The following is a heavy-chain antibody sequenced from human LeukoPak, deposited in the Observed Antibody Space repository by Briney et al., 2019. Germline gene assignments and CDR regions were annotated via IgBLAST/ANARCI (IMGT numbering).Heavy chain of an antibody. J-gene: IGHJ4*02. D-gene: IGHD2-8*01. V-gene: IGHV3-30*04. CDR2: ISDDGRHN. CDR3: ARVYLERLTAGYFDH. Sequence: PERSLRLSCAASGFTFSTYAMNWVRQAPGKGLEWVAVISDDGRHNYYADSVKGRFTISRDNSKSTLYLQMNSLRDDDSAAYFCARVYLERLTAGYFDHWGQGTQVTVSP. CDR1: GFTFSTYA.